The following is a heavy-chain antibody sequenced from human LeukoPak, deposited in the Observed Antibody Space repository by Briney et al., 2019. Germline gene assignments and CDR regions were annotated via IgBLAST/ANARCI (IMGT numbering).Heavy chain of an antibody. Sequence: SETLSLTCTVSGGSISSSSYYWSWIRQPPGKGLEWIGYIYYSGSTNYNPSLKSRVTISVDTSKNQFSLKLSSVTAADTAVYYCARPVPSRLGWFDPWGQGTLVTVSS. CDR1: GGSISSSSYY. J-gene: IGHJ5*02. D-gene: IGHD1-1*01. CDR3: ARPVPSRLGWFDP. V-gene: IGHV4-61*05. CDR2: IYYSGST.